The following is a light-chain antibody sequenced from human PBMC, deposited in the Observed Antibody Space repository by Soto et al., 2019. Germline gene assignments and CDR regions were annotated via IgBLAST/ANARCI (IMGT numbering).Light chain of an antibody. J-gene: IGKJ2*01. CDR1: ESIDRW. CDR3: QQYKTYTYT. CDR2: RAS. Sequence: DIQMTQSPSTLSASVGDRVTITCRASESIDRWLAWYQQIPGKAPKLLIYRASSLESGVPSRFSGSGSGTEFTLAISSLQPDDFATYYCQQYKTYTYTFAQGTKLEIK. V-gene: IGKV1-5*03.